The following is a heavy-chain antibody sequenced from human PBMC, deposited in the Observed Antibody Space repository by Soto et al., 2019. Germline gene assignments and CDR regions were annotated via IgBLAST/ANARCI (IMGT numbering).Heavy chain of an antibody. CDR1: GDSVSSTGAA. D-gene: IGHD2-15*01. Sequence: SQTLSLTCAISGDSVSSTGAAWNWIRQSPSRGLEWLGRTYYRSKWYNDYAASVQSRITINPDTSIKPFSLQLNYVTPEDTAANYCAIVGCSGGTCLDGLEIWGQGTTVTVSS. CDR2: TYYRSKWYN. V-gene: IGHV6-1*01. CDR3: AIVGCSGGTCLDGLEI. J-gene: IGHJ6*01.